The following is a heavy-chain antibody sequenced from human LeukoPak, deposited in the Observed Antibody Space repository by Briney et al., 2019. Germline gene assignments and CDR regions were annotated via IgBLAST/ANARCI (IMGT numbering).Heavy chain of an antibody. V-gene: IGHV4-34*01. CDR1: GGSFSGYY. Sequence: SETLSLTCAVYGGSFSGYYWSWIRQPPGKGLEWIGVINHSGSTNYNPSLKSRVTISVDTSKNQFSLKLSSVTAADTAVYYCARGRRPIAAAGLVYYYYGMDVWGQGTTVTVSS. CDR2: INHSGST. D-gene: IGHD6-13*01. J-gene: IGHJ6*02. CDR3: ARGRRPIAAAGLVYYYYGMDV.